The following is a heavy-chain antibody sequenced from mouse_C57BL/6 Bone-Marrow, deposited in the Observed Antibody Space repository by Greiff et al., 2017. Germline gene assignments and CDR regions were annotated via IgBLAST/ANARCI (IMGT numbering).Heavy chain of an antibody. CDR3: ARGGGNYGFDY. J-gene: IGHJ2*01. Sequence: VQLQQSDAELVKPGASVKISCKVSGYTFTDPTIHWLKQRPEQGLEWIGYIYPRDGSTKYNEKFKGKATLTADKSSSTAYMQLNSLTSEDSAVDFCARGGGNYGFDYWGQGTTLTVSS. V-gene: IGHV1-78*01. D-gene: IGHD2-1*01. CDR1: GYTFTDPT. CDR2: IYPRDGST.